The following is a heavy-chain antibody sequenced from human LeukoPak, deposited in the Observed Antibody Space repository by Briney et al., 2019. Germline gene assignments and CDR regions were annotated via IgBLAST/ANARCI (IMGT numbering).Heavy chain of an antibody. CDR3: AAGIGGTIFGVVTWEY. D-gene: IGHD3-3*01. CDR1: GFTFTSSA. CDR2: IAVGSGNT. V-gene: IGHV1-58*02. J-gene: IGHJ4*02. Sequence: SVKVSCKASGFTFTSSAMQWVRQARGQRLEWIGWIAVGSGNTNYAQKFQERVTITRDMSTSTAYMELSSLRSEDTAVYYCAAGIGGTIFGVVTWEYWGQGTLVTVSS.